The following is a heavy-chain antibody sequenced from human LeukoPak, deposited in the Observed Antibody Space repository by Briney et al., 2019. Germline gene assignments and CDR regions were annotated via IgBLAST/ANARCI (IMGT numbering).Heavy chain of an antibody. D-gene: IGHD5-18*01. CDR1: GFTFSSYA. V-gene: IGHV3-23*01. CDR3: AKDPTRIQPWFSYYFDY. Sequence: GGSLRLSCAASGFTFSSYAMSWVRQAPGKGLEWVSAISGSGGSTYYADSVKGRFTISRDNSKNTLYLQMNSLRAEDTAVYYCAKDPTRIQPWFSYYFDYWGQGTLVTVSS. CDR2: ISGSGGST. J-gene: IGHJ4*02.